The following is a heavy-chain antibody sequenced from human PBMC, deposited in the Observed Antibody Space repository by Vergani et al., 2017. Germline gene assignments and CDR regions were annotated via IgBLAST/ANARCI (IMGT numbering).Heavy chain of an antibody. CDR1: GGSFNTYY. CDR2: IYSTGST. CDR3: ARGLGGWGYYYYGMDV. V-gene: IGHV4-59*12. J-gene: IGHJ6*02. D-gene: IGHD1-26*01. Sequence: QVQLEESGPGLVKPSETLSLTCTVSGGSFNTYYWSWIRQSPGKGLEWIGYIYSTGSTNYNPSLKSRVTISVDTSKNQFSLKLSSVTAADTAVYYCARGLGGWGYYYYGMDVWGQGTTVTVSS.